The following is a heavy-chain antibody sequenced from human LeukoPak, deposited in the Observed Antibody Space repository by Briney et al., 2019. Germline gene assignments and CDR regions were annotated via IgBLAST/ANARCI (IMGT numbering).Heavy chain of an antibody. CDR1: GYTFTSYD. CDR2: MNPNSGNT. CDR3: ARPSWGRYFDWLLYY. V-gene: IGHV1-8*01. Sequence: ASVKVPCKASGYTFTSYDINWVRQATGQGLEWMGWMNPNSGNTGYAQKFQGRVTMTRNTSISTAYMELSSLRSEDTAVYYCARPSWGRYFDWLLYYWGQGTLVTVSS. D-gene: IGHD3-9*01. J-gene: IGHJ4*02.